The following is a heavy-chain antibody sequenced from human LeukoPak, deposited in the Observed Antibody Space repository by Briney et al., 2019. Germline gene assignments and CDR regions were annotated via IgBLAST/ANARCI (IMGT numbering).Heavy chain of an antibody. Sequence: PSETLSLTCAVYGGSFSGYYWSWIRQPPGKGLEWIGEINHSGSTNYNPSLKSRVTISVDTSKNQFSLKLSSVTAADTAVYYCATPLRSYGMDVWGQGTTVTVSS. CDR3: ATPLRSYGMDV. CDR2: INHSGST. CDR1: GGSFSGYY. V-gene: IGHV4-34*01. J-gene: IGHJ6*02.